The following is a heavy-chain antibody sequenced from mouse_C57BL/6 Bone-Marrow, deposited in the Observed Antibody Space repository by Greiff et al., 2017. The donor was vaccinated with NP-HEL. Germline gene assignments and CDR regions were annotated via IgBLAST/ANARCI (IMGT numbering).Heavy chain of an antibody. J-gene: IGHJ1*03. Sequence: QVQPQQSGAELVRPGASVKLSCKASGYTFTDYYINWVKQRPGQGLEWIARIYPGSGNTYYNEKFKGKATLTAEKSSSTAYMQLSSLTSEDSAVYFCARRYYGSSYWYFDVWGTGTTVTVSS. CDR2: IYPGSGNT. CDR1: GYTFTDYY. D-gene: IGHD1-1*01. CDR3: ARRYYGSSYWYFDV. V-gene: IGHV1-76*01.